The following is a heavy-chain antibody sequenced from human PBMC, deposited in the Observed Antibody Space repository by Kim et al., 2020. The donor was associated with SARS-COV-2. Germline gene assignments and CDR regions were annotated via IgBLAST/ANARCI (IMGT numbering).Heavy chain of an antibody. CDR3: ARISDY. V-gene: IGHV4-34*01. Sequence: NHSGSTNSNPALKSRVTISVDTSKNHFSLKLGSVTAADTAVYYCARISDYWGQGTLVTVSS. J-gene: IGHJ4*02. CDR2: NHSGST.